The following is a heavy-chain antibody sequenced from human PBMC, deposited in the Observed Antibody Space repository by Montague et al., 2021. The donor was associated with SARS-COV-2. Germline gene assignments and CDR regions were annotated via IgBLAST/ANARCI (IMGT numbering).Heavy chain of an antibody. CDR3: ARGAPGY. Sequence: SETLSLTCAVYGGSFSDYHWTWIRQYPGGGLEWIGQINYGRSTKYNPSLRSRVTISIDTSKNQFSLKLTSVTAAGTAVYYCARGAPGYWGQGTLVTVSS. CDR2: INYGRST. CDR1: GGSFSDYH. D-gene: IGHD1-1*01. V-gene: IGHV4-34*01. J-gene: IGHJ4*02.